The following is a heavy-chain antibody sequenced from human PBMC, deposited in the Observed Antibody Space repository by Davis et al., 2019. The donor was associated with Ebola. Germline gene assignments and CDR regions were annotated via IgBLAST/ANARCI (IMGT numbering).Heavy chain of an antibody. CDR3: SRVGYCSGGDCPPQ. V-gene: IGHV4-4*09. J-gene: IGHJ4*01. D-gene: IGHD2-15*01. CDR1: GGSITDHY. CDR2: IYSYST. Sequence: GSLRLSCTVSGGSITDHYWSWIRQPPGKGLEWIGHIYSYSTNYNPSLKSRVTITVDTSKTLLTLTLSSVTASDTAVYYCSRVGYCSGGDCPPQWCPGTLVTVSS.